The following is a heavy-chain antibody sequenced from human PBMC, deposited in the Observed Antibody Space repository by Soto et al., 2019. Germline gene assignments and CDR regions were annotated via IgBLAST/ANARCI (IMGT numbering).Heavy chain of an antibody. V-gene: IGHV3-48*02. CDR1: GFTFSSYS. CDR2: ISSSSSTI. Sequence: GGSLRLSCAASGFTFSSYSMNWVRQAPGKGLEWVSYISSSSSTIYYADSVKGRFTISRDNAKNSLYLQMNSLRDEDTAVYYCARDNVLWYYYDSSGRREYFDYWGQGTLVTVSS. D-gene: IGHD3-22*01. CDR3: ARDNVLWYYYDSSGRREYFDY. J-gene: IGHJ4*02.